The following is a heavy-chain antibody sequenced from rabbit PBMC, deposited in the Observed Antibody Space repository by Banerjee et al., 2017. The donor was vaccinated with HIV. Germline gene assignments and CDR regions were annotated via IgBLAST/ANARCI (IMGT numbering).Heavy chain of an antibody. Sequence: QSLEESGGDLVKPGASLTLTCTASGFSFSSSYYMCWVRQAPGKGLEWIACIGAGSNSAYYATWAKGRFTISKTSSTTVTLQMTSLTAADTATYFCARDAGYAGSNLWGQGTLVTVS. CDR3: ARDAGYAGSNL. J-gene: IGHJ4*01. D-gene: IGHD4-2*01. V-gene: IGHV1S40*01. CDR2: IGAGSNSA. CDR1: GFSFSSSYY.